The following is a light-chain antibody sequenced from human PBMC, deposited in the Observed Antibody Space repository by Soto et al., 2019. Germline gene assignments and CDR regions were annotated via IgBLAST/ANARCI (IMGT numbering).Light chain of an antibody. Sequence: DIQMTQSASSLSASVGDRVTITCRTSQSISSYVSWYQQTPGKAPKLLISAASSLQSGVPSRFSGSGSGTDFTLTISRLQPEDSATYFCQQCSVTPITFGQRTRLEIK. CDR3: QQCSVTPIT. CDR2: AAS. V-gene: IGKV1-39*01. J-gene: IGKJ5*01. CDR1: QSISSY.